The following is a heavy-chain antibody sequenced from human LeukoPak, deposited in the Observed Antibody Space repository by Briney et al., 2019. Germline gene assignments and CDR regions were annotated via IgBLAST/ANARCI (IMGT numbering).Heavy chain of an antibody. V-gene: IGHV4-39*07. CDR3: AREIFGARAYEY. Sequence: SETLSLTCTVSGGSISSSSYYWGWIRQHPGKGLEWTGEIFHSGSVNYNPSLESRLTISLDKSKNHFSLKLSSVTAADTAVYYCAREIFGARAYEYWGQGTLVTVSS. D-gene: IGHD3-3*01. CDR2: IFHSGSV. CDR1: GGSISSSSYY. J-gene: IGHJ4*02.